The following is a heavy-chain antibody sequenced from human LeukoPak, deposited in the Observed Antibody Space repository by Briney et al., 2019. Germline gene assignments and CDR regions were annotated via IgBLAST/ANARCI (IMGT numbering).Heavy chain of an antibody. Sequence: GGSLRLSCATSGFTFSSYEMNWVRQAPGRGLEWVSFISTSSSYIYYADSVKGRFTLSRDNARNSLYLQMNSLRAEDTAVYYCGRGHWGLDSWGQGTLVSVSS. V-gene: IGHV3-21*01. D-gene: IGHD7-27*01. CDR1: GFTFSSYE. CDR2: ISTSSSYI. J-gene: IGHJ4*02. CDR3: GRGHWGLDS.